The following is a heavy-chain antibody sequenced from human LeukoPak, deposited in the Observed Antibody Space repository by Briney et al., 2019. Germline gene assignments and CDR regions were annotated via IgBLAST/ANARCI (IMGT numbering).Heavy chain of an antibody. J-gene: IGHJ5*02. CDR1: GFIFSGSG. CDR3: ATTARVAGA. Sequence: GGSLRLSCAASGFIFSGSGMHWVRQAPGGGVESVSVISASGATTFYADSVKGRFTISRDNFKSVLYLEMNSLRAEDTAVYYCATTARVAGAWGQGTLVTVSS. CDR2: ISASGATT. D-gene: IGHD6-19*01. V-gene: IGHV3-23*01.